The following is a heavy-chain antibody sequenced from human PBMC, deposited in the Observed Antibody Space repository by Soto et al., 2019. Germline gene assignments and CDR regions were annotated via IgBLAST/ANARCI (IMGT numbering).Heavy chain of an antibody. CDR1: GFTVSSNY. D-gene: IGHD3-9*01. Sequence: PGGSLRLSCAASGFTVSSNYMSWVRQAPGKGLEWVSVIYSGGSTYYADSVKGRFTISRHNSKNTLYLQMNSLRAEDTAVYYCARPIFPYYDILTGYSPDTPPDAFDIWGQGTMVTVSS. CDR3: ARPIFPYYDILTGYSPDTPPDAFDI. CDR2: IYSGGST. J-gene: IGHJ3*02. V-gene: IGHV3-53*04.